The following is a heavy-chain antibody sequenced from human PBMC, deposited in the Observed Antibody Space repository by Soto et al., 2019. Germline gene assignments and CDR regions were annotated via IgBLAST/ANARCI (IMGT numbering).Heavy chain of an antibody. CDR2: ISPSSSFL. V-gene: IGHV3-21*06. CDR3: ARVGTDYGSGSPYYSDY. CDR1: GFSFRSYY. Sequence: GGSLRLSCAASGFSFRSYYMNWVRQAPGRGLEWVSSISPSSSFLNYADSVKGRFTISRDNAKSSVNLQMNSLRAEDTAVYYCARVGTDYGSGSPYYSDYWGQGTLVTVSS. D-gene: IGHD3-10*01. J-gene: IGHJ4*02.